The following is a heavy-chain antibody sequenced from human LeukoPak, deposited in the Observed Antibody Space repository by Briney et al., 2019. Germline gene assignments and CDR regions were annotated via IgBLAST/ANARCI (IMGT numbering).Heavy chain of an antibody. CDR1: GGSISSSSYY. CDR2: IYYSGST. J-gene: IGHJ6*02. D-gene: IGHD3-9*01. CDR3: ARQALRYFDWLSAYYYYGMDV. Sequence: ETLSLTCTVSGGSISSSSYYWGWIRQPPGKGLEWIGSIYYSGSTYYNPSLKSRVTISVGTSKNQFSLKLSSVTAADTAVYYCARQALRYFDWLSAYYYYGMDVWGQGTTVTVSS. V-gene: IGHV4-39*01.